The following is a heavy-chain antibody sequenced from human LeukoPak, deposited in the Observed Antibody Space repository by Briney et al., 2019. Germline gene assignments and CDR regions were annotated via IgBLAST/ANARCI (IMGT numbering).Heavy chain of an antibody. CDR1: GFTFSSYW. V-gene: IGHV3-7*01. CDR3: ARVRGELGILYYYYYMDV. CDR2: IKKDGTEK. Sequence: TGGSLRLSCAASGFTFSSYWMSWVRQAPGKGLEWVANIKKDGTEKYYVDSVKGRFTISRDNAKTSLYLQMNSLRAEDTAVYYCARVRGELGILYYYYYMDVWGKGTTVTVSS. D-gene: IGHD7-27*01. J-gene: IGHJ6*03.